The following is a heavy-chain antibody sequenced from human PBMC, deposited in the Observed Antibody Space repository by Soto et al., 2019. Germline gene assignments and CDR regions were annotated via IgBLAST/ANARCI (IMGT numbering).Heavy chain of an antibody. J-gene: IGHJ6*02. D-gene: IGHD3-10*01. V-gene: IGHV4-4*07. Sequence: XETLSLTCTVSGCSISSYYVSWIRQSAGKGLEWIGRIDTSGTTNYNPSLKSRVTMSVDASKNHFSLNLSSVTAADTAVYYCARGPRGYVYYHGMDVWGQGTTVTVS. CDR1: GCSISSYY. CDR3: ARGPRGYVYYHGMDV. CDR2: IDTSGTT.